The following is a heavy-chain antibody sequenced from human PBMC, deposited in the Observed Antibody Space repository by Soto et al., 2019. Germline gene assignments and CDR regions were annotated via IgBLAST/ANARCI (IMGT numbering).Heavy chain of an antibody. D-gene: IGHD4-4*01. V-gene: IGHV1-69*12. J-gene: IGHJ4*02. CDR3: ARGTRVGLHAGNFNV. CDR1: VGTFSSYA. Sequence: QVQLVQSGAAVKKPGSSVKVSCQAYVGTFSSYAISWVRQAHGQGLEWMVGIIPIFGTANYAQKFQGRVTITADESTITAYMELRSLRAEYTAVDYCARGTRVGLHAGNFNVRGQGTLVTVS. CDR2: IIPIFGTA.